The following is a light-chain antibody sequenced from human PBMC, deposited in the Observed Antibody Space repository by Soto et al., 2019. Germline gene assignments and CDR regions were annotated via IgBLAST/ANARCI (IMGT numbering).Light chain of an antibody. V-gene: IGKV3-20*01. J-gene: IGKJ4*01. CDR3: QQYGSSPPLT. Sequence: EIVLTQSPGTLSLSPGERATLSCRASQTVSSNYLAWYQQKPGQPPRLLIYGASSRAAGIPDRFSGSGSGTDFTLTISRLEPEDFVVYYCQQYGSSPPLTFGGGTKVDI. CDR2: GAS. CDR1: QTVSSNY.